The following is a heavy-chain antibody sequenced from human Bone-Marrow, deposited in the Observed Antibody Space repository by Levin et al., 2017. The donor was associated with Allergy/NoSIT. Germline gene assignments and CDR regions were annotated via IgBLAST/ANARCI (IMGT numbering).Heavy chain of an antibody. CDR2: ISGSGGST. CDR1: GFTFSSYA. J-gene: IGHJ4*02. Sequence: GGSLRLSCAASGFTFSSYAMSWVRQAPGKGLEWVSAISGSGGSTYYADSVKGRFTISRDNSKNTLYLQMNSLRAEDTAVDYCAKPNQVGDYYGSSSYPYPFDYWGQGTLVTVSS. V-gene: IGHV3-23*01. CDR3: AKPNQVGDYYGSSSYPYPFDY. D-gene: IGHD3-10*01.